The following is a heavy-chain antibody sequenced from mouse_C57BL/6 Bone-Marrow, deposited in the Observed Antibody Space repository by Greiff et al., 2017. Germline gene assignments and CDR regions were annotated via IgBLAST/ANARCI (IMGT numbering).Heavy chain of an antibody. CDR2: ISSGGSYT. V-gene: IGHV5-6*01. D-gene: IGHD1-1*01. Sequence: EVKLMESGGDLVKPGGSLKLSCAASGFTFSSYGMSWVRQTPDKRLEWVATISSGGSYTSYPDSVKGRFTISRDNAKNTLYLQMSSLKSEDTAMYYCARLPYYYGSSYGWFAYWGQGTLVTVSA. CDR1: GFTFSSYG. J-gene: IGHJ3*01. CDR3: ARLPYYYGSSYGWFAY.